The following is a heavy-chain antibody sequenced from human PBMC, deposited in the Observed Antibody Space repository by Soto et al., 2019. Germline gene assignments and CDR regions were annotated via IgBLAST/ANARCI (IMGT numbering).Heavy chain of an antibody. CDR1: GGSIRDYF. Sequence: PSETLSLTCSVSGGSIRDYFWTWVRQPPGKGLEWIGYISSSGTINYNSSLKSRVTISPDTSRNHFPLKLSSVTTADTAVYFCARDRKLVIPGNYYYYGMDVWGQGTTVTVSS. V-gene: IGHV4-59*01. CDR3: ARDRKLVIPGNYYYYGMDV. D-gene: IGHD3-9*01. J-gene: IGHJ6*02. CDR2: ISSSGTI.